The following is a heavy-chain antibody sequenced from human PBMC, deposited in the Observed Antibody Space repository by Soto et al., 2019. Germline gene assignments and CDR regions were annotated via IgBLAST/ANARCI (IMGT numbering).Heavy chain of an antibody. J-gene: IGHJ5*02. CDR3: ARGGPRHDSGSYGYTWFDT. D-gene: IGHD3-16*01. CDR1: GYTFTTDG. V-gene: IGHV1-18*04. Sequence: QVHLVQSGGEVKKPGASVKLSCKASGYTFTTDGHNWVRQAPGQGLEWMGWISPFNGNTKYAQEFQDRLTLTTDTSATTVYMELRSLRSDDTAVYFCARGGPRHDSGSYGYTWFDTWGPGTLVIVSS. CDR2: ISPFNGNT.